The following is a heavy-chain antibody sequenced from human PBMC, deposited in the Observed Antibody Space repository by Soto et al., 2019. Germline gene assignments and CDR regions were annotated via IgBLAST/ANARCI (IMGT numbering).Heavy chain of an antibody. J-gene: IGHJ4*02. CDR2: IRSKTNSYAT. Sequence: EWQLVESGGGLVQPGGSLKLSCAASRFTFGGSAMHWVRQASGKGLEWVGHIRSKTNSYATAYAESVKGRFTISRDDSMNTAYLQMNSLKTEDTAVYFCTRQTDAVQWLVVPTDYNFDYWGQGTLVTVSS. CDR3: TRQTDAVQWLVVPTDYNFDY. D-gene: IGHD6-19*01. CDR1: RFTFGGSA. V-gene: IGHV3-73*02.